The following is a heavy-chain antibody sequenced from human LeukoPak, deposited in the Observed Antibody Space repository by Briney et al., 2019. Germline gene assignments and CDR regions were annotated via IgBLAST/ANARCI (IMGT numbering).Heavy chain of an antibody. J-gene: IGHJ3*02. CDR3: ARRAPYDFWSGYPNDAFDI. Sequence: ASVKVSCKASGYTFTSYAMHWVRQAPGQRLEWMGWINAGNGNTKYSQKFQGRVTITRDTSASTAYMELSSLRSEDTAVYYCARRAPYDFWSGYPNDAFDIWGQGTMVTVSS. V-gene: IGHV1-3*01. CDR2: INAGNGNT. D-gene: IGHD3-3*01. CDR1: GYTFTSYA.